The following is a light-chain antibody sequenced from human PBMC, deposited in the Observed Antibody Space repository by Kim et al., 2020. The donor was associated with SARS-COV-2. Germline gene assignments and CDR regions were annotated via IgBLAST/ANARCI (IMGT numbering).Light chain of an antibody. CDR1: KLGDKY. J-gene: IGLJ2*01. V-gene: IGLV3-1*01. CDR3: QAWDSRTYVV. Sequence: SYELTQPPSVSVSPGQTASITCSGDKLGDKYACWYQQKPGPSPVLVIYQDTKRPSGIPERFSGSNSGNTATLTISGTQAMDEADYYCQAWDSRTYVVFGGGTQLTVL. CDR2: QDT.